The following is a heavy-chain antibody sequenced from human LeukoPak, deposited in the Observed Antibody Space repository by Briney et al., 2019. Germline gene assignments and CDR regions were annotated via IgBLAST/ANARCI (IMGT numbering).Heavy chain of an antibody. J-gene: IGHJ4*02. CDR1: GFTFSTYG. V-gene: IGHV3-23*01. D-gene: IGHD5-12*01. CDR2: ISGDATKT. CDR3: AKEDDGGYAHDC. Sequence: AGGSLRLSCVASGFTFSTYGMSWVRQAPGKGLEWVSAISGDATKTYYADSVKGRFTISRDNSKSTLYLQMNGLGAEATAVYYCAKEDDGGYAHDCWGQGTLVTVSS.